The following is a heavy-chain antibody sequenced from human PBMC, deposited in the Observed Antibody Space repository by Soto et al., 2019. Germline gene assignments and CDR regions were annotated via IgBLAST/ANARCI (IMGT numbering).Heavy chain of an antibody. CDR3: ARGYCSGGSCYLYDY. Sequence: SETLSLTCTVSGGSISSSSYYWGWIRQPPGKGLEWIGSIYYSGSTYYNPSLKSRVTISVDTSKNQFSLKLSSVTAADTAVYYCARGYCSGGSCYLYDYWGQGTLVTVSS. CDR1: GGSISSSSYY. V-gene: IGHV4-39*01. D-gene: IGHD2-15*01. CDR2: IYYSGST. J-gene: IGHJ4*02.